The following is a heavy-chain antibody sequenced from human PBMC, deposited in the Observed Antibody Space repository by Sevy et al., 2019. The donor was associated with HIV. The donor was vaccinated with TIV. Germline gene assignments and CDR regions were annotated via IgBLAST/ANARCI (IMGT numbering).Heavy chain of an antibody. CDR1: GFSFRNYG. CDR3: AKQDNWNDFPFDY. D-gene: IGHD1-1*01. J-gene: IGHJ4*02. CDR2: ISYDGSNT. Sequence: GGSLRLSYAASGFSFRNYGMHWVRQAPGKGLEWVAVISYDGSNTHYADSVKGRFTISRDNSKNTLFLQMSSLRAEDTAVYHCAKQDNWNDFPFDYWDQGILVTVSS. V-gene: IGHV3-30*18.